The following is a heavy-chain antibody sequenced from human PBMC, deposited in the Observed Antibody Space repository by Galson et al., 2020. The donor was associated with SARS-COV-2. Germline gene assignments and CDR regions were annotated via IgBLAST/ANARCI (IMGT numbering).Heavy chain of an antibody. Sequence: TGGSLRLSCAASGFSFSDHAMHWVRQAPGKGLEWVTVITYEGSRKHYADSVTGRFIISRDDSKNTLYLEMNNLRPEDTAVYYCGRERRGFYIEYWGQGTLVTVSS. CDR2: ITYEGSRK. CDR3: GRERRGFYIEY. CDR1: GFSFSDHA. J-gene: IGHJ4*02. V-gene: IGHV3-30-3*01.